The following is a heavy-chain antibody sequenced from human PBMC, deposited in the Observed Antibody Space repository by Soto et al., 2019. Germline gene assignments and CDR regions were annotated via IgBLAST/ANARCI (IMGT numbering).Heavy chain of an antibody. CDR2: INSDGIRT. Sequence: EVHLVESGGTLVQPGGSLRLSCAASGFTFNTYWMHWVRQAPGKGLEWVSRINSDGIRTTYADSVKGRFTISRDNAKNTVYLQMNSLRAEDTAVYYCATVATHSYNWVDSWGQGTLVTVSS. CDR1: GFTFNTYW. CDR3: ATVATHSYNWVDS. D-gene: IGHD5-12*01. J-gene: IGHJ5*01. V-gene: IGHV3-74*01.